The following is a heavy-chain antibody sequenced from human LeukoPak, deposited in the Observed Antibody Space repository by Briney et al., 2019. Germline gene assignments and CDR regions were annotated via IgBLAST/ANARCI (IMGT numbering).Heavy chain of an antibody. J-gene: IGHJ5*02. Sequence: ASVKVSCKASGYTFTAYYVHWVRQAPGQGLEWIGWINPNTGDTNYAPKFQGRVTLIKDTSTNSAYMELNKLTSDDTAVYYCGRGNKSFDPWGQGTLVTVSS. CDR3: GRGNKSFDP. V-gene: IGHV1-2*02. CDR1: GYTFTAYY. CDR2: INPNTGDT.